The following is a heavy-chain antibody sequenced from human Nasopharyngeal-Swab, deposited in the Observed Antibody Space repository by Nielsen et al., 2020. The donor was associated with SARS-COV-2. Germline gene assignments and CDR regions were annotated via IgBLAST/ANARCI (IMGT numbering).Heavy chain of an antibody. D-gene: IGHD3-10*01. Sequence: GESLKISCAASGFTFSDYWMHWVRQVPGKGLVWISGINSDGSKRVFADSVKGRFTISRDSAKNTLYLQMNSLRAEDTAVYYCARDIPGEGGDYWGQGTLVTVSS. CDR3: ARDIPGEGGDY. CDR2: INSDGSKR. J-gene: IGHJ4*02. V-gene: IGHV3-74*01. CDR1: GFTFSDYW.